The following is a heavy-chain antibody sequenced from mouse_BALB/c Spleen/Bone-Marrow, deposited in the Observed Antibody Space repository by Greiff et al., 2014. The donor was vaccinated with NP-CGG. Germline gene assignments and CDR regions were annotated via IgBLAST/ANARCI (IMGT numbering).Heavy chain of an antibody. Sequence: VQLQQSGAELMKPGASVKISCKATGYTFSNYWIDWVKQRPGHGLEWIGEILPGSGTANCNEKFKGKATFTADTSSNTAYMQLSSLTSEDSALYYCARASVVPYYFDFWGQGTTLTVSS. D-gene: IGHD1-1*01. CDR3: ARASVVPYYFDF. J-gene: IGHJ2*01. CDR2: ILPGSGTA. CDR1: GYTFSNYW. V-gene: IGHV1-9*01.